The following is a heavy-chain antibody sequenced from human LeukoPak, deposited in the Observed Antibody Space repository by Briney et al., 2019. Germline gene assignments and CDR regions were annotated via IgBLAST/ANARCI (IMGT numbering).Heavy chain of an antibody. Sequence: ASVKVSCKASGYTFTSYDINWVRQATGQGLEWMGWMNPNSGNTGYAQKFQGRVTMTRNTSISTAYMELSSLRSEDTAVYYCARGGSSTVTMEYWFDPWGQGTLVTVSS. CDR3: ARGGSSTVTMEYWFDP. CDR1: GYTFTSYD. D-gene: IGHD4-17*01. CDR2: MNPNSGNT. V-gene: IGHV1-8*01. J-gene: IGHJ5*02.